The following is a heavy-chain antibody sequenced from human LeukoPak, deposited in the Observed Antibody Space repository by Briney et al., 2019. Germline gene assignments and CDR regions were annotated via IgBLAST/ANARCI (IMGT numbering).Heavy chain of an antibody. Sequence: SVKVSCKASGGTFSSYAISWLRQAPGQGLEWMGGIIPIFGTANYAQKFQGRVTITADESSSTAYMELSSLRSEDTAVYYCASASYYDFWSGHFDYWGQGTLVTVSS. D-gene: IGHD3-3*01. CDR3: ASASYYDFWSGHFDY. CDR1: GGTFSSYA. CDR2: IIPIFGTA. V-gene: IGHV1-69*13. J-gene: IGHJ4*02.